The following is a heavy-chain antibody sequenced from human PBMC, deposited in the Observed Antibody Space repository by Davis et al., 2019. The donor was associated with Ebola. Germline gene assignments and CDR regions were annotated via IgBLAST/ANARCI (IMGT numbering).Heavy chain of an antibody. V-gene: IGHV4-30-2*01. CDR2: IYHSGST. CDR3: ARGKPFGSSFWFDP. D-gene: IGHD6-13*01. J-gene: IGHJ5*02. Sequence: MPSETLSLTCAVSGGSISSGGYSWSWIRQPPGKGLEWIRYIYHSGSTYYNPSLKSRVTISVDRSKNQFSLKLSSVTAADTAVYYCARGKPFGSSFWFDPWGQGTLVTVSS. CDR1: GGSISSGGYS.